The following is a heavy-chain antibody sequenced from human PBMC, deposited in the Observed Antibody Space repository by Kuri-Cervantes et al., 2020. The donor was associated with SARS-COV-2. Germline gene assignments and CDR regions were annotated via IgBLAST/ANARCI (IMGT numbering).Heavy chain of an antibody. CDR1: GGSFSGYY. CDR3: ARVQAKVGGNVDY. CDR2: INHSGST. V-gene: IGHV4-34*01. D-gene: IGHD4-23*01. J-gene: IGHJ4*02. Sequence: SQTLSLTCAVYGGSFSGYYWSWIRQPPGKGLEWIGEINHSGSTNYNPSLKSRVTISVDTSKNQFSLKLSSVTAADTAVYYCARVQAKVGGNVDYWGQGTLVTVSS.